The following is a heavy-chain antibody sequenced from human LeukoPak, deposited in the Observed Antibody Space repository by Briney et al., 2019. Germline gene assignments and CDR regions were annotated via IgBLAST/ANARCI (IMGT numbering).Heavy chain of an antibody. CDR1: GDTFTSYD. Sequence: ASVKASCKASGDTFTSYDINWVRQATGQGLEWMGGMNPNSGNTGYAQKFQGRVTMTRNTSVSTAYMGLSSLRSEDTAVYYCARDIAAPFDYWGQGTLVTVSS. CDR3: ARDIAAPFDY. CDR2: MNPNSGNT. D-gene: IGHD6-13*01. J-gene: IGHJ4*02. V-gene: IGHV1-8*01.